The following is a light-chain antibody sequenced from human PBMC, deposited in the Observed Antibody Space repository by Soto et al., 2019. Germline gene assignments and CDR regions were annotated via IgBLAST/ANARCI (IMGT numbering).Light chain of an antibody. Sequence: SYELTQPSSVSVSPGQTARITCSGDILTKNYARWFQQKPGQAPLLLIYKDKERPSGIPERLSGSSSGTTVTLTISGAQVEDEADYYCYSATDNIRIFGGGTKVTVL. CDR3: YSATDNIRI. CDR2: KDK. CDR1: ILTKNY. V-gene: IGLV3-27*01. J-gene: IGLJ2*01.